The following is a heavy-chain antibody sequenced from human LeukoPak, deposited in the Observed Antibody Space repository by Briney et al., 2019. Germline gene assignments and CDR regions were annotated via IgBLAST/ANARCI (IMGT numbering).Heavy chain of an antibody. CDR2: MNPNSGNT. D-gene: IGHD1-26*01. CDR1: GYTFTGYY. CDR3: ARGRYSGSYYRIDY. V-gene: IGHV1-8*02. J-gene: IGHJ4*02. Sequence: ASVKVSCKASGYTFTGYYMHWVRQATGQGLEWMGWMNPNSGNTGYAQKFQGRVTMTRNTSISTAYMELSSLRSEDTAVYYCARGRYSGSYYRIDYWGQGTLVTVSS.